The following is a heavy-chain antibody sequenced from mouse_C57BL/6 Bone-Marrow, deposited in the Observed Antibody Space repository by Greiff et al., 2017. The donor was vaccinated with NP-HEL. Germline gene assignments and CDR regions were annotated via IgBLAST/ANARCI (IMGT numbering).Heavy chain of an antibody. J-gene: IGHJ3*01. CDR2: ISNGGGST. Sequence: VQLKESGGGLVQPGGSLKLSCAASGFTFSDYYMYWVRQTPEKRLEWVAYISNGGGSTYYPDTVKGRFTISRDNAKNTLYLQMSRLKSEDTAMYYCARHPSTMVTTGTWFAYWGQGTLVTVSA. D-gene: IGHD2-2*01. CDR1: GFTFSDYY. CDR3: ARHPSTMVTTGTWFAY. V-gene: IGHV5-12*01.